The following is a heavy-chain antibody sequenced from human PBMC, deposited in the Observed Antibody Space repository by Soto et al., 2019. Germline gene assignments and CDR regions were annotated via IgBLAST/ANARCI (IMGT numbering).Heavy chain of an antibody. Sequence: KPSETLSLTCTVSGGSISSYYVSWIRQSVGKGLEWIGRIDTSGTTNYNPSLKSRVTMSVDASKNHFSLNLSSVTAADTAVYYCARGPRGYVYYHGMDVWGQGTTVTVSS. CDR2: IDTSGTT. D-gene: IGHD3-10*01. CDR3: ARGPRGYVYYHGMDV. V-gene: IGHV4-4*07. CDR1: GGSISSYY. J-gene: IGHJ6*02.